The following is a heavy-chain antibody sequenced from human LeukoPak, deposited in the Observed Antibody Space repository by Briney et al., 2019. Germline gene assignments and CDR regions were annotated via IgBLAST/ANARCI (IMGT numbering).Heavy chain of an antibody. J-gene: IGHJ4*02. CDR3: ARRSDSYGYLFDY. V-gene: IGHV5-51*01. Sequence: GESLKISCTASGFTFTNYWIGWVRQMPGKGLEWMGIIYPGDSDTRYSPSFQGQVTISADKSISTAYLQWSSLKASDTAMYYCARRSDSYGYLFDYWGQGTLVTVSS. CDR2: IYPGDSDT. D-gene: IGHD5-18*01. CDR1: GFTFTNYW.